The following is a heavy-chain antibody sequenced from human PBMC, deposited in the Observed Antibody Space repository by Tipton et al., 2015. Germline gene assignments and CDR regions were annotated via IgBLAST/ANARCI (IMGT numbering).Heavy chain of an antibody. J-gene: IGHJ4*02. CDR2: TYYRSRWYT. D-gene: IGHD5-12*01. CDR1: GDSVSRNSAG. V-gene: IGHV6-1*01. CDR3: ASTAGVVATLDY. Sequence: GLVKPSQTLSLTCAISGDSVSRNSAGWNWIRQSPSRGLEWLGRTYYRSRWYTDYALSLKSRIAIHPDTSKNQFSLKLSSVTAADTAVYYCASTAGVVATLDYWGQGTLVTVSS.